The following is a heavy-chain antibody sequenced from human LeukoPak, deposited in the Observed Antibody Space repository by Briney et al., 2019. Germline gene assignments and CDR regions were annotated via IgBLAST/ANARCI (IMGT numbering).Heavy chain of an antibody. V-gene: IGHV4-59*01. CDR1: GGSISSYY. Sequence: SETLSLTCTVSGGSISSYYWSWIRQPPGKGLEWIGYIYYSGSTNYNPSLKSRVPISVDTSKNRFSLKLSSVTAADTAVYYCARGRAVAGTGRFDYWGQGTLVTVSS. CDR2: IYYSGST. CDR3: ARGRAVAGTGRFDY. J-gene: IGHJ4*02. D-gene: IGHD6-19*01.